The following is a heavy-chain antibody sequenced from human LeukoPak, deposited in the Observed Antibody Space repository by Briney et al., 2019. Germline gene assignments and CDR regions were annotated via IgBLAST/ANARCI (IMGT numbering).Heavy chain of an antibody. CDR1: GFTFSSYS. Sequence: GGSLRLSCAASGFTFSSYSMNWVRQAPGKGLEWVSYISSSSSTIYYADSVKGRFTISRDNAKNSLYLQMNSLRAEDTAVYYCARDARAARHYFDYWGQGTLVTVSS. D-gene: IGHD6-6*01. CDR3: ARDARAARHYFDY. V-gene: IGHV3-48*01. J-gene: IGHJ4*02. CDR2: ISSSSSTI.